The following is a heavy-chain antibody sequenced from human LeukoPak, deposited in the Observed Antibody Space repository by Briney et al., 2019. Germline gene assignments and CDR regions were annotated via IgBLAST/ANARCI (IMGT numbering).Heavy chain of an antibody. CDR3: AKTTTGYSSGRYPAWHIDY. Sequence: PGGSLRLSCAASGFTFSSYAMSWVRQAPGKGLEWVSGIFGSGGSAHYADSVKGRFTISRDNSKNTVYLQMDSLRAEDTATYYCAKTTTGYSSGRYPAWHIDYWGQGTLVTVSS. D-gene: IGHD2-15*01. CDR2: IFGSGGSA. V-gene: IGHV3-23*01. CDR1: GFTFSSYA. J-gene: IGHJ4*02.